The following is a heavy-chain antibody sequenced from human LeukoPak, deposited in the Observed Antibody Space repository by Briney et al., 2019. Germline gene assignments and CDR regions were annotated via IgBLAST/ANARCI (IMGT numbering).Heavy chain of an antibody. J-gene: IGHJ4*02. CDR2: INPNSGGT. D-gene: IGHD2-2*01. CDR3: ARDSSYQLPY. Sequence: GESLKVSCKASGYTFTGYYMHWVRQAPGQGLEWMGWINPNSGGTNYAQKFQGRVTMTRDTALSTAYMELSRLRSDDTAVYYCARDSSYQLPYWGQGTLVTVSS. CDR1: GYTFTGYY. V-gene: IGHV1-2*02.